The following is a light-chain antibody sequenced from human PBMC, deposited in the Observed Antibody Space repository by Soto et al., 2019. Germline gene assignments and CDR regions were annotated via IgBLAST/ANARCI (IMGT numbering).Light chain of an antibody. CDR2: GAS. Sequence: EIVLTQSPGTLSLSPGQRATLSCRASQSVRGSYLAWYQQKAGQAPRLLIYGASGRATGIPARFSGSGSGTDFTLTISRLEPEDYAVYYCQQYGSSPRAFGQGTKVEIK. J-gene: IGKJ1*01. CDR1: QSVRGSY. V-gene: IGKV3-20*01. CDR3: QQYGSSPRA.